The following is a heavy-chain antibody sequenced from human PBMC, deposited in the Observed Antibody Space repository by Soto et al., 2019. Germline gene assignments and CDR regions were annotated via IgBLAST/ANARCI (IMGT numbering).Heavy chain of an antibody. J-gene: IGHJ5*02. V-gene: IGHV3-74*01. CDR1: GFTFSSYW. CDR2: INSDGSST. Sequence: EVQLVESGGGLVQPGGSLRLSCAASGFTFSSYWMHWVRQAPGKGLVWVSRINSDGSSTSYADSVKGRFTISRDNAKNTLYLPMNSLRAEDTAVYYCARMQVSSSWPPVCWFDPWGQGTLVTVSS. CDR3: ARMQVSSSWPPVCWFDP. D-gene: IGHD6-13*01.